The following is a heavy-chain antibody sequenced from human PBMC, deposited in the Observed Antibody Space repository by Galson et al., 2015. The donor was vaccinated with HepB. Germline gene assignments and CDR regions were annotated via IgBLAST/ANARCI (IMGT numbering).Heavy chain of an antibody. D-gene: IGHD6-19*01. CDR3: ARGTAVAGAIDY. J-gene: IGHJ4*02. V-gene: IGHV3-21*01. CDR1: GFSFSSYT. CDR2: ITSSSYYI. Sequence: SLRLSCAASGFSFSSYTMNWVRQAPGKGLEWVSSITSSSYYIYYADPVKGRFTISRDNAKNSLYLQMNSLRAEDTAVYYCARGTAVAGAIDYWGQGTLVTVSS.